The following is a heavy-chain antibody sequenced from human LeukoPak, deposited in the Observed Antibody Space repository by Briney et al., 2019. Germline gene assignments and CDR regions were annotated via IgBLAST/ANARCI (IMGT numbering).Heavy chain of an antibody. J-gene: IGHJ6*02. CDR1: GYTFTGYY. CDR2: INPNSGGT. Sequence: GASVKVSCKAFGYTFTGYYMHWVRQAPGQGLEWMGWINPNSGGTNYAQKFQGRVTMTRDTSISTAYMELSRLRSDDTAVYYCARESSYDYYGMDVWGQGTTVTVSS. CDR3: ARESSYDYYGMDV. V-gene: IGHV1-2*02.